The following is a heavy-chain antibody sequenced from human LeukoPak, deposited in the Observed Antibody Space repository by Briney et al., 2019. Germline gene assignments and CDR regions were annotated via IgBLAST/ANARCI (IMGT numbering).Heavy chain of an antibody. Sequence: SGPTLVKPTQTLTLTCTFSGFSLSTSGVGVGWIRQPPGKALEWLALIYWDDDKRYSPSLKSRLTITKDTSKNQVVLTMTNMDPVDTATYYCAHRGPAHLGFGSFDYWGQGTLVTVSS. V-gene: IGHV2-5*02. J-gene: IGHJ4*02. D-gene: IGHD3-10*01. CDR3: AHRGPAHLGFGSFDY. CDR2: IYWDDDK. CDR1: GFSLSTSGVG.